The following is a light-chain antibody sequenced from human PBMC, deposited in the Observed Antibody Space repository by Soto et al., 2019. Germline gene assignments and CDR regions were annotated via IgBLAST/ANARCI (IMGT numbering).Light chain of an antibody. V-gene: IGLV1-44*01. J-gene: IGLJ1*01. CDR3: ATWDDRLRGYV. Sequence: QSVLTQSPSASGPPGQRVVVSCSGSDSNIGSNVVNWYQQFPGTAPKRLIYTYNRRPSGVPDRFSGSKSGTSASLAISGLQSEDEADYYCATWDDRLRGYVFGTGTKLTVL. CDR2: TYN. CDR1: DSNIGSNV.